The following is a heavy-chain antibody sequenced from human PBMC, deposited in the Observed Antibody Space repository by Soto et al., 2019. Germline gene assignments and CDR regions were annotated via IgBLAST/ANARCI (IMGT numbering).Heavy chain of an antibody. J-gene: IGHJ6*02. Sequence: KPGGSLRLSCAASGFTFSSYSMNWVRQAPGKGLEWVSSISSSSSYIYYADSVKGRFTISRDNAKNSLYLQMNSLRAEDTAVYYCARVNTGSLYIAANSGMDVWGQGXTVTVSS. CDR2: ISSSSSYI. V-gene: IGHV3-21*01. CDR1: GFTFSSYS. CDR3: ARVNTGSLYIAANSGMDV. D-gene: IGHD6-6*01.